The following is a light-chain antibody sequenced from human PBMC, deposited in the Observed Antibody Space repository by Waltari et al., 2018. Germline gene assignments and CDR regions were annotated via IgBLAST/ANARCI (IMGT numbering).Light chain of an antibody. Sequence: QSALTQPASVSGSPGQSITISCTGTSSDVGGYTNVSWYQQHPGKAPKLMIYDVSKRPSGVSNRFSGSKSGNTASLTISGLQAEDEADYYCCSYAGSSSVVFGGGTKLTVL. CDR2: DVS. CDR1: SSDVGGYTN. V-gene: IGLV2-23*02. CDR3: CSYAGSSSVV. J-gene: IGLJ2*01.